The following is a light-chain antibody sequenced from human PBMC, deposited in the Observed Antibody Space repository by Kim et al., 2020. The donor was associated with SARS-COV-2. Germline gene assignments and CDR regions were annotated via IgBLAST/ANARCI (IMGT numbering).Light chain of an antibody. CDR3: PQYKTYPLT. CDR2: AAS. J-gene: IGKJ4*01. CDR1: QHINNN. V-gene: IGKV1-16*02. Sequence: DIQMTQSPSSLSASVGDRVTITCRASQHINNNLAWFQQKPGTAPKSLVFAASNLHNGVPSKFSGSGYGTDFTLTINSLQPEDSATYYCPQYKTYPLTFGGGTKVDIK.